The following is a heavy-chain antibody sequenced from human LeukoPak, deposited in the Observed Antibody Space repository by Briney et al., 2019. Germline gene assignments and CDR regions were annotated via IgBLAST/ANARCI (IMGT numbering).Heavy chain of an antibody. V-gene: IGHV1-18*01. CDR2: ISAYNGNT. J-gene: IGHJ6*03. Sequence: ASVKVSCKASGYTFTSYGISWVRQAPGQGLEWMGWISAYNGNTNYAQKLQGRVTMTTDTSTSTAYMELRSLRSDDTAVYYCARDALWFGESSYKDVWGKGTTVTVSS. CDR3: ARDALWFGESSYKDV. CDR1: GYTFTSYG. D-gene: IGHD3-10*01.